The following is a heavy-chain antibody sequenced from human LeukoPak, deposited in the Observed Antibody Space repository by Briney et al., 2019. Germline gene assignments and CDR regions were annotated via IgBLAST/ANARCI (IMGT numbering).Heavy chain of an antibody. CDR3: ARVITTPPTEDY. D-gene: IGHD3-22*01. J-gene: IGHJ4*02. CDR2: INPSGGST. V-gene: IGHV1-46*01. Sequence: ASVKVSCKASGYTFTTYYMHWVRQAPGQGLEWMGIINPSGGSTSYAQNFQGRVTMTRDTSTSTVYMELSSLRSEDTAVYYCARVITTPPTEDYWGQGTLVTVSS. CDR1: GYTFTTYY.